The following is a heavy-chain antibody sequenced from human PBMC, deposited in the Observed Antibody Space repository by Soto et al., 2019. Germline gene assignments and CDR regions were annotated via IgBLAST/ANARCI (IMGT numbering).Heavy chain of an antibody. V-gene: IGHV4-34*01. CDR3: ATRITVFGLLIPPFDP. J-gene: IGHJ5*02. CDR1: GGSVNGYY. Sequence: SETLSLTCAVYGGSVNGYYCNWSRHRPGKGLDWIGEINHTGGTHYNPSLKSRVTMSVDTSKNQFSLRLSSVTAADTAIYYCATRITVFGLLIPPFDPWGQGTQVTVSS. CDR2: INHTGGT. D-gene: IGHD3-3*01.